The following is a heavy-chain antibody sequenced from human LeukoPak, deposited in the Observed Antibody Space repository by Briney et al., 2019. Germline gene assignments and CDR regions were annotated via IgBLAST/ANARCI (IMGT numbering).Heavy chain of an antibody. J-gene: IGHJ4*02. CDR1: GFTFSSYS. CDR2: ISSSSSYI. D-gene: IGHD4-11*01. Sequence: GGSLRLSCAASGFTFSSYSMNWVRQAPGKGLEWVLSISSSSSYIYYADSVKGRFTISRDNAKNSLYLQMNSLRAEDTAVYYCAREDHSNYNYWGQGTLVTVSS. CDR3: AREDHSNYNY. V-gene: IGHV3-21*01.